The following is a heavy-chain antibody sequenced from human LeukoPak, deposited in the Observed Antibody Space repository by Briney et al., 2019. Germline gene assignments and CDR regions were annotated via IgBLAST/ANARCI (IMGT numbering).Heavy chain of an antibody. D-gene: IGHD3-3*01. J-gene: IGHJ5*01. Sequence: GGSLRLSCAASGFTFSDYYMSWVRQAPGEGLDWVAAIKPDGSEQYYVYSVKGRFTISRDNAKNSLFLQMNSLRAEDTALYYCARGEKSGVAYTNWLDSWGQGTLVPVSS. CDR1: GFTFSDYY. CDR2: IKPDGSEQ. CDR3: ARGEKSGVAYTNWLDS. V-gene: IGHV3-7*01.